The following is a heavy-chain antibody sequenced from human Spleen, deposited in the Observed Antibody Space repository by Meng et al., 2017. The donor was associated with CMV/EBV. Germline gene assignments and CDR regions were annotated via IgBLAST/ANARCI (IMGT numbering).Heavy chain of an antibody. J-gene: IGHJ4*02. V-gene: IGHV3-23*01. D-gene: IGHD5-12*01. CDR3: AKGTNIVATPLFDF. CDR2: IGGSGDNT. Sequence: GESLKISCAASGFTFSSYTMNWVSQAPGKGLEWVSTIGGSGDNTYYADSVKGRFTISRDNSKNTLYLQMNSLRAEDTAIYYCAKGTNIVATPLFDFWGQGSLVTVSS. CDR1: GFTFSSYT.